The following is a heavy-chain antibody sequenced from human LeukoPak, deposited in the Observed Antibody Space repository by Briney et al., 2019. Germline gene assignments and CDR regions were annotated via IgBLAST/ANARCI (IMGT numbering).Heavy chain of an antibody. D-gene: IGHD3-22*01. CDR3: AKDLATMIGLDY. CDR2: ISGSGGST. Sequence: GGTLRLSCAASGFTFSSYGMSWVRQAPGKGLEWVSAISGSGGSTYYADSVKGRFTISRDNSKKTLYLQMNSLRAEDTAVYYCAKDLATMIGLDYWGQGTLVTVSS. J-gene: IGHJ4*02. CDR1: GFTFSSYG. V-gene: IGHV3-23*01.